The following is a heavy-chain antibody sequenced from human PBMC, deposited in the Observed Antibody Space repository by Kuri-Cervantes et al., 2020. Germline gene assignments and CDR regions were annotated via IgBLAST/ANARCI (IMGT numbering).Heavy chain of an antibody. CDR2: INSDGSST. CDR3: ARDGEVWFGEYYFDY. J-gene: IGHJ4*02. CDR1: GFPFSSYW. D-gene: IGHD3-10*01. V-gene: IGHV3-74*01. Sequence: GGSLRLSCAASGFPFSSYWMHWVRQAPGKGLVWVSRINSDGSSTSYADSVKGRFTISRDNAKNTLYLQMNSLRAEDTAVYYCARDGEVWFGEYYFDYWGQGTLVTVSS.